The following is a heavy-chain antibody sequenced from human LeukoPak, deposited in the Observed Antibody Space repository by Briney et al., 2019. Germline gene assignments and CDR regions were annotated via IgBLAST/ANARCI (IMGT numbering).Heavy chain of an antibody. J-gene: IGHJ6*04. CDR3: ARGADYDSSGLDV. V-gene: IGHV4-30-2*01. CDR2: SYHGGST. Sequence: SQTLSLTCDVSGDSMSSSRFAWGRLRQPPGKGLEWIGYSYHGGSTHYNPSLQGRVTISVDRSKKQFSLKLSSVTAADTAVYYCARGADYDSSGLDVWGKGTTVTVSS. CDR1: GDSMSSSRFA. D-gene: IGHD3-22*01.